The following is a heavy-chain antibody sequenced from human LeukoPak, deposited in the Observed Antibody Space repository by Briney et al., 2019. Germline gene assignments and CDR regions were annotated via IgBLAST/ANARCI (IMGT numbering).Heavy chain of an antibody. CDR3: ARAGVWLRAV. V-gene: IGHV4-4*02. J-gene: IGHJ4*02. Sequence: SETLSFTCAVSGASISSDKWWSRARQPPGEGLAWIGEINHSGNTNYSPSLKSRVTMSTDKSKYEFSLRLTSVTAADTAVYYCARAGVWLRAVWGQGTLVTVSS. CDR2: INHSGNT. D-gene: IGHD3-9*01. CDR1: GASISSDKW.